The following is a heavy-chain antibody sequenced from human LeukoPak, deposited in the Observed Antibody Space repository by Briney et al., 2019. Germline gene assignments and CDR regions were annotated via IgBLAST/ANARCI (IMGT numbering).Heavy chain of an antibody. CDR1: GFTFSSYW. D-gene: IGHD6-13*01. CDR2: IKQDGSEK. J-gene: IGHJ4*02. V-gene: IGHV3-7*01. CDR3: ARGGPIAAAGKAFNY. Sequence: GGSLTLSCAASGFTFSSYWMSWVRQAPGKGLEWVANIKQDGSEKYYVDSVKGRFTISRDNAKNSLYLQMNSLRAGDTAVYYCARGGPIAAAGKAFNYWGQGTLVTVSS.